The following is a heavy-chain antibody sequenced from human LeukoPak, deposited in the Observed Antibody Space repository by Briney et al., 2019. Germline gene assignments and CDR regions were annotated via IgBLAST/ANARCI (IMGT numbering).Heavy chain of an antibody. CDR3: AKGPVADSGYDLGGGYFDY. CDR2: ISWNSGSI. J-gene: IGHJ4*02. CDR1: GLTFDDYA. V-gene: IGHV3-9*03. D-gene: IGHD5-12*01. Sequence: PGRSLRLSCAAPGLTFDDYAMHWVRQAPGKGLEWVSGISWNSGSIGYADSVKGRFTISRDNAKNSLYLQMNSLRAEDMALYYCAKGPVADSGYDLGGGYFDYWGQGTLVTVSS.